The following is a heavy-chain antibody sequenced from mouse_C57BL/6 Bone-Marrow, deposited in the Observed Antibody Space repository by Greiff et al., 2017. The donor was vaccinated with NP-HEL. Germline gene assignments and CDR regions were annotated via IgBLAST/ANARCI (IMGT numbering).Heavy chain of an antibody. V-gene: IGHV5-6*01. CDR1: GFTFSSYG. CDR3: GARTGTHFDY. Sequence: EVQGVESGGDLVKPGGSLKLSCAASGFTFSSYGMSWVRQTPDKRLEWVATISSGGSYTYYPDSVKGRFTISRDNAKNTLYLQMSSLKSEDTAMYYCGARTGTHFDYWGQGTTLTVSS. D-gene: IGHD4-1*01. J-gene: IGHJ2*01. CDR2: ISSGGSYT.